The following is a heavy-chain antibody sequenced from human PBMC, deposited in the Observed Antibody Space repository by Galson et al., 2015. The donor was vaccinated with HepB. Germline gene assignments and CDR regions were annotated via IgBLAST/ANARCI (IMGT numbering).Heavy chain of an antibody. CDR1: GFTFSSYA. J-gene: IGHJ4*02. V-gene: IGHV3-64D*06. D-gene: IGHD3-10*01. CDR2: ISSNGGST. Sequence: SLRLSCAASGFTFSSYAMHWVRQAPGKGLEYVSAISSNGGSTYYADSVKGRFTISRDNSKNTLYLQMSSLRAEDTAVYYCVKDLGYGSGVPYYFDYWGQGTLVTVSS. CDR3: VKDLGYGSGVPYYFDY.